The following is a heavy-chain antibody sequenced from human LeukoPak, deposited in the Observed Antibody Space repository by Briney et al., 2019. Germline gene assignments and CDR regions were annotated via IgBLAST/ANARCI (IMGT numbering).Heavy chain of an antibody. J-gene: IGHJ5*02. Sequence: ASVKVSCKASGYTXTTYYIHWVRQAPGQGLAWMGWINPNSGTTNYAQKFQGRVTMTRDTSISTAYMDLSRLTSDDTAVYYCARGPQLIKERGSSGYYFNWFDPWAQGTLVTVSS. V-gene: IGHV1-2*02. CDR2: INPNSGTT. CDR3: ARGPQLIKERGSSGYYFNWFDP. CDR1: GYTXTTYY. D-gene: IGHD3-22*01.